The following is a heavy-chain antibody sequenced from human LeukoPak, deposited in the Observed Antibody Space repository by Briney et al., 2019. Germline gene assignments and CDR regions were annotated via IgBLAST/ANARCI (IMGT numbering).Heavy chain of an antibody. D-gene: IGHD2-2*03. CDR3: ARPPSRGYSSSFEY. V-gene: IGHV5-51*01. CDR1: GYSFATYW. Sequence: GESLKISCKGSGYSFATYWIAWVRQMPGKGLEWMGIIYPDESNIRYSPSFQGQVTISADKSISTAYPQWSSLKASDTAIYYCARPPSRGYSSSFEYWGQGTLVIVSS. J-gene: IGHJ4*02. CDR2: IYPDESNI.